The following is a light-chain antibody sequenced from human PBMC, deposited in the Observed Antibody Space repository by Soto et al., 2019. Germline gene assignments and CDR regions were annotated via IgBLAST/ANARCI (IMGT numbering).Light chain of an antibody. CDR3: CSYAGSSTL. V-gene: IGLV2-23*03. CDR1: SSDVGSYNL. Sequence: QSVLTQPASVSGSPGQSITISCTGTSSDVGSYNLVSWYQQHPGKAPKLMIYEGSKRPSGVSNRFSGSKSGNTASLTISGLQAEDETDYYCCSYAGSSTLFGTGTKVTAL. J-gene: IGLJ1*01. CDR2: EGS.